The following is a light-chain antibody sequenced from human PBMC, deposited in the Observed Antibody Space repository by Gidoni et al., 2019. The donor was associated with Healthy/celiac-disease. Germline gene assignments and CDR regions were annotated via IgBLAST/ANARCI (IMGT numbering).Light chain of an antibody. J-gene: IGKJ1*01. CDR2: DAS. CDR1: QSFGSNY. CDR3: QQYGSPPRT. V-gene: IGKV3-20*01. Sequence: VLAQSPGTLSLSSGERATLSCRASQSFGSNYLAWYQHKPGQTPRLLIYDASSRAAGIPDRFSGSGSGTDVTLTISRLEPEDFGVYYCQQYGSPPRTCGQGTRVEI.